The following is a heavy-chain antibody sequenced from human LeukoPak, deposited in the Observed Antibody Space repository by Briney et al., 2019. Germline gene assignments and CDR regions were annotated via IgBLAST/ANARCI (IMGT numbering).Heavy chain of an antibody. CDR1: GGSISSYY. J-gene: IGHJ4*02. Sequence: PSETPSLTCTVSGGSISSYYWSWIRQPPGKGLEWIGDIYYSGSTNYNPSLKSRVTISVDTSKNQFSLKLSSVTAADTAVYYCARVPDSSGWYYFDYWGQGTLVTVSS. CDR3: ARVPDSSGWYYFDY. D-gene: IGHD6-19*01. CDR2: IYYSGST. V-gene: IGHV4-59*01.